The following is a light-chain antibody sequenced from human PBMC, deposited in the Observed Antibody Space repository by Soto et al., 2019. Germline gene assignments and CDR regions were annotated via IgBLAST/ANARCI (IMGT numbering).Light chain of an antibody. CDR1: NNDIGGYTY. CDR3: CSYAGSYTFV. V-gene: IGLV2-8*01. J-gene: IGLJ2*01. Sequence: QSALTQPPSASGSPGQSVTISCTGTNNDIGGYTYVSWYQQLPGKAPKLMIYEVNKRPSGVPDRFSGSKSGNTASLTISGLQAEDEADYYCCSYAGSYTFVFGGGTKLTVL. CDR2: EVN.